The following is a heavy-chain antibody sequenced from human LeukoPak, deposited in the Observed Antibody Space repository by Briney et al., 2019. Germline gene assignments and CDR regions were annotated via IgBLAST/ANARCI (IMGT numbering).Heavy chain of an antibody. CDR1: GFTFSSYG. D-gene: IGHD1-1*01. Sequence: QPGGSLRLSCAASGFTFSSYGMHWVRQAPGKGLEWVAVISYDGSNKYYADSVKGRFTISRDNSKNTLYLQMNSLRAEDTAVYYCASSLVGWNGFDAFDIWGQGTMVTVSS. CDR2: ISYDGSNK. CDR3: ASSLVGWNGFDAFDI. J-gene: IGHJ3*02. V-gene: IGHV3-30*19.